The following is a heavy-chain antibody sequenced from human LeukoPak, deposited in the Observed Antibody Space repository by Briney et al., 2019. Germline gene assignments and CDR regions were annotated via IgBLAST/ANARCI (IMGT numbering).Heavy chain of an antibody. CDR1: GFTVSSSY. J-gene: IGHJ4*02. D-gene: IGHD5-24*01. Sequence: GGSLRLSCTGSGFTVSSSYMSWVRQTPGKGLEWVSVMYSGGTTYYADSVKGRFTISRDSSKNTANLQMNSLRAEDTAVYYCARDRRDGYCLGHWGQGTLVTLSS. CDR3: ARDRRDGYCLGH. CDR2: MYSGGTT. V-gene: IGHV3-66*01.